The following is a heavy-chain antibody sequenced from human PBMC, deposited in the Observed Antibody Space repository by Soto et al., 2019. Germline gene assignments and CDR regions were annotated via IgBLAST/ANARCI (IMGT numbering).Heavy chain of an antibody. V-gene: IGHV3-23*01. CDR2: ISGGDGDT. Sequence: GGTLRLSCAASGFAFSNYAMNWVRQAPGKGLEWVSAISGGDGDTYYADSVKGRFTISRDNSKNTLYLQMKSLRAEDTAVYYCAKSSRITLVWGVTDYWGQGTLVTVSS. D-gene: IGHD3-10*01. CDR1: GFAFSNYA. J-gene: IGHJ4*02. CDR3: AKSSRITLVWGVTDY.